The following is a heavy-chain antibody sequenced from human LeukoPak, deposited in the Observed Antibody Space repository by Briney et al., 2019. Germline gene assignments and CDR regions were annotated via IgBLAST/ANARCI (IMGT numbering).Heavy chain of an antibody. V-gene: IGHV4-39*02. Sequence: SETLSLTCTVSGGSISSSSYYWGWIRQPPGKGLEWIGSIYYSGSTYYNPSLKSRVTISVDTSKNQFSLKLSSVTAADTAVYYCARDRGYSYGYYYYYYMDVWGKGTTVTVSS. D-gene: IGHD5-18*01. CDR3: ARDRGYSYGYYYYYYMDV. CDR1: GGSISSSSYY. J-gene: IGHJ6*03. CDR2: IYYSGST.